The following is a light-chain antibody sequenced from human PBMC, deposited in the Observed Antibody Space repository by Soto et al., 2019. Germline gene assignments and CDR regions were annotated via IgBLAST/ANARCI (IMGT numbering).Light chain of an antibody. V-gene: IGKV1-5*03. Sequence: DIQMTQCPSTLSASVGDRVTITCRASQTITNWLAWYQQRPGKAPKLLVYKASTLESGVPSRFSGSGSGTEFTLTIRSLQPDDSATYYCQQYNTFSPTFGQGTKVDIK. CDR1: QTITNW. CDR2: KAS. J-gene: IGKJ1*01. CDR3: QQYNTFSPT.